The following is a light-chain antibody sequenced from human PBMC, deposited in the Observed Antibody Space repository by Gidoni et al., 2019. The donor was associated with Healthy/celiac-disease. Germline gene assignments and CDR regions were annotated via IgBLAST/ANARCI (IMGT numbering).Light chain of an antibody. CDR3: QQYYSTPPT. V-gene: IGKV4-1*01. J-gene: IGKJ1*01. Sequence: DIVMTQSPDSLPVSLGERATINCKSSQSVLYSSNNKNYLAWYQQKPGQPPKLLIYWASTRESGVPDRFSGSGSGTDFTLTISSLQAEDVAVYYCQQYYSTPPTFGQXTKVEIK. CDR2: WAS. CDR1: QSVLYSSNNKNY.